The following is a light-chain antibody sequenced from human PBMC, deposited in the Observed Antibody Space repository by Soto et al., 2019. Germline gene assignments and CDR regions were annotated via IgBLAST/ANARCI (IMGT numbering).Light chain of an antibody. CDR2: GAS. CDR3: QQYDMSPIT. CDR1: QSVSSSF. V-gene: IGKV3-20*01. Sequence: EIVLTQSPGTLSLSPGERATLSCRASQSVSSSFLAWYQQKPGQAPRLLIYGASSMATGIPDRFSGSGSGTDLTLTISRLETEDFAVYYCQQYDMSPITFGQGTRLGIK. J-gene: IGKJ5*01.